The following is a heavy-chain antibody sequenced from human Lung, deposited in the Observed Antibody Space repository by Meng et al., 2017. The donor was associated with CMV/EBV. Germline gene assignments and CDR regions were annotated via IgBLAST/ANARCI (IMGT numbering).Heavy chain of an antibody. CDR2: ITSRSSNT. J-gene: IGHJ4*01. D-gene: IGHD1-26*01. Sequence: GESXKISCVASGFTFSGYSMNWVRQTPGKGLEWVSSITSRSSNTYYSDSVKGRFTISRDNAKNSLYLQMNSLRDEDTAVYYCARDLIRGVVGARPRGPGDLXGHGXLVTVSS. CDR3: ARDLIRGVVGARPRGPGDL. V-gene: IGHV3-21*01. CDR1: GFTFSGYS.